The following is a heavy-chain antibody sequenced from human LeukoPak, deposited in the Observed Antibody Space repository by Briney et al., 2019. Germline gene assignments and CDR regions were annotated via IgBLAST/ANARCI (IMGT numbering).Heavy chain of an antibody. Sequence: PGGSLRLSCAASGFTFDDYAMHWVRQAPGKGLEWVSGISWNSGSIGYADSVKGRFTISRDNAKNSLYLQMNSLRAEDTALYYCAKGIRYSGYDSFDYWGQGTLVTVSS. V-gene: IGHV3-9*01. J-gene: IGHJ4*02. CDR2: ISWNSGSI. D-gene: IGHD5-12*01. CDR1: GFTFDDYA. CDR3: AKGIRYSGYDSFDY.